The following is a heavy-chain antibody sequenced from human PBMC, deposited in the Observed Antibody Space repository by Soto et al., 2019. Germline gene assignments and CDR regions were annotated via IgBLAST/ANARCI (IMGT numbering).Heavy chain of an antibody. D-gene: IGHD4-17*01. V-gene: IGHV4-34*01. Sequence: SETLSLTCAVYGGSFSGYYWSWIRQPPGKGLEWIGEINHSGSTNYNPSLKSRVTISVDTSKNQFSLKLSSVTAADTAVYYCARGATRTTVTTVNYYYMDVWGKGTTVTVSS. J-gene: IGHJ6*03. CDR3: ARGATRTTVTTVNYYYMDV. CDR2: INHSGST. CDR1: GGSFSGYY.